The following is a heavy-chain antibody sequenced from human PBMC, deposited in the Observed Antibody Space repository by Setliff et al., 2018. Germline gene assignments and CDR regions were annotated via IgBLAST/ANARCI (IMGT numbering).Heavy chain of an antibody. J-gene: IGHJ4*02. V-gene: IGHV3-48*01. Sequence: GGSLRLSCAASGFTFSSYNMDWVRQAPGKGLEWVSYINSRSSTIFYADSVRGRFTISRDNAKNSLYLQMNGLRAEDTAVYYCVSDSGNSGMIDYWGQGTPVTVSS. CDR3: VSDSGNSGMIDY. CDR1: GFTFSSYN. CDR2: INSRSSTI. D-gene: IGHD6-25*01.